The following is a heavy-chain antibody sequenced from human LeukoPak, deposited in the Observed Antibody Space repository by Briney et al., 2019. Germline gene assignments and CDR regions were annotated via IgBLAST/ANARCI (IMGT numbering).Heavy chain of an antibody. D-gene: IGHD1-14*01. CDR3: ARRGAGGIDFDY. Sequence: PSETLSLTCTVSGDSISSGGYYWSWIRQHPGKGLEWIGYIHYSGSTFYSPSLKSRLIISVDTSKNQFSLKLRSVTAADTAVYYCARRGAGGIDFDYWGQGTLVTVSS. CDR2: IHYSGST. J-gene: IGHJ4*02. CDR1: GDSISSGGYY. V-gene: IGHV4-31*03.